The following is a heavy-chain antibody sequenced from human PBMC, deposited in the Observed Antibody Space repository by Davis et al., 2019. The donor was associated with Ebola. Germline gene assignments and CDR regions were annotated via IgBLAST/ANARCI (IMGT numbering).Heavy chain of an antibody. CDR1: GYTFTGYY. V-gene: IGHV1-2*02. J-gene: IGHJ4*02. D-gene: IGHD1-26*01. Sequence: ASVKVSCKASGYTFTGYYMHWVRQAPGQGLEWMGWINPNNGDTNYAQKFQGRVTMTRDTSISTAYMELSRLRSDDTAVYYCARVMGGGDYFDYWGQGTLVTVSS. CDR3: ARVMGGGDYFDY. CDR2: INPNNGDT.